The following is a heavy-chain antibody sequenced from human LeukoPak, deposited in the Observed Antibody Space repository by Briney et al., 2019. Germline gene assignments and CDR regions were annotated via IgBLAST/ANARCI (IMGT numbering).Heavy chain of an antibody. CDR1: GGSVRRGNYY. CDR3: ARWSGSVTARNYYYYMDV. Sequence: ASETLSLTCTVSGGSVRRGNYYWTWIRQPAGSGLEWIGRIYTSGTTDYNPSLRTRVTISVEASRNQFSLNLSSVTAADTAVYYCARWSGSVTARNYYYYMDVWGEGTTVTVSS. V-gene: IGHV4-61*02. CDR2: IYTSGTT. D-gene: IGHD6-6*01. J-gene: IGHJ6*03.